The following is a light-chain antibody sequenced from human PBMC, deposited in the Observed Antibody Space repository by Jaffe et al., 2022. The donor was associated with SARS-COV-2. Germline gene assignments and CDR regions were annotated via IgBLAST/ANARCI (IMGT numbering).Light chain of an antibody. CDR1: SSNIGNNY. CDR2: DNN. Sequence: QSVLTQPPSVSAAPGQKVTISCSGSSSNIGNNYVSWYQQLPGTAPKLLIYDNNKRPSGIPDRFSGSKSGTSATLGITGLQTGDEADYYCGTWDSSLSVPRFGGGTKLTVL. CDR3: GTWDSSLSVPR. V-gene: IGLV1-51*01. J-gene: IGLJ3*02.